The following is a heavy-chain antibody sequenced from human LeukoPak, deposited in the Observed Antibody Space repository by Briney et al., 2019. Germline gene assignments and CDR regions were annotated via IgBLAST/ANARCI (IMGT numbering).Heavy chain of an antibody. V-gene: IGHV4-59*11. CDR2: KYIGST. D-gene: IGHD3-16*01. CDR3: ARRMRVEDDYHYEGVDV. Sequence: SETLSLTCTVSGGSINSHYWSWIRQPPGQGMEWIGYKYIGSTKYNPSLKSRVTLSIDTSKKQFYLNLISVTAADTAVYYCARRMRVEDDYHYEGVDVWGQGTTVTVSS. J-gene: IGHJ6*02. CDR1: GGSINSHY.